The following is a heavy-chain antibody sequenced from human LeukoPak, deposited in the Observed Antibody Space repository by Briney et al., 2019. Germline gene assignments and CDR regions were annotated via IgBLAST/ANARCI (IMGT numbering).Heavy chain of an antibody. CDR1: GFTFSSYN. V-gene: IGHV3-30*03. Sequence: GGSLRLSCAASGFTFSSYNMDWVRQAPGKGLEWVAVISYDGSNQYYGDSVKGRFTISRDNSKNSLYLQMNSLRAEDTAVYYCARALKGLRRRIGGTTTFEYYYYMDVWGKGTTVTISS. CDR3: ARALKGLRRRIGGTTTFEYYYYMDV. CDR2: ISYDGSNQ. J-gene: IGHJ6*03. D-gene: IGHD1-26*01.